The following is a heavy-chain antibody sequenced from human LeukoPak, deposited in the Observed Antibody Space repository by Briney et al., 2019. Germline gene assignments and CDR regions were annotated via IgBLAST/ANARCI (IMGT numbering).Heavy chain of an antibody. V-gene: IGHV3-30*18. CDR3: AKSATAAGTTRLDY. Sequence: GGSLRLSCAPSGFTFSSYGMHWVRQAPGKGLEWVAVISYDGSNKYYADSVKGRFTISRDNSKNTLYLQMNSMRAEDTAVYSCAKSATAAGTTRLDYWRQGTLVTVSS. D-gene: IGHD6-13*01. J-gene: IGHJ4*02. CDR1: GFTFSSYG. CDR2: ISYDGSNK.